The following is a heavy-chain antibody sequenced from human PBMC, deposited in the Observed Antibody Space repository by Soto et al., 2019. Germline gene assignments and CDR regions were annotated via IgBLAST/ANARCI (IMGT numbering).Heavy chain of an antibody. V-gene: IGHV1-18*01. CDR1: GYTFTSYA. J-gene: IGHJ4*02. CDR3: GGDAPAPDY. Sequence: QVQLVQSGAEVKKPGASVKVSCKASGYTFTSYAISWVRQAPGQGLEWMGWISAYNGNTNYSQKRQGRVTMTTDTSTSTAYMELRSLSSDDTDWDYCGGDAPAPDYWGQGTLVTVSS. CDR2: ISAYNGNT.